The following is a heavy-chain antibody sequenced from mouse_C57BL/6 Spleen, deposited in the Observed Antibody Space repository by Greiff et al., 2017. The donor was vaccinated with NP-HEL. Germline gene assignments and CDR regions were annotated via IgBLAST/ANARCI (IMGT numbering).Heavy chain of an antibody. CDR3: STVVASYYYAKDY. J-gene: IGHJ4*01. V-gene: IGHV1-15*01. CDR1: GYTFTDYE. CDR2: IDPETGGT. Sequence: VQLQQSGAELVRPGASVTLSCKASGYTFTDYEMHWVKQTPVHGLEWIGAIDPETGGTAYNQKFKGKAILTADKSSSTAYMELRSLTSEDSAVYYCSTVVASYYYAKDYWGQGTSVTVSS. D-gene: IGHD1-1*01.